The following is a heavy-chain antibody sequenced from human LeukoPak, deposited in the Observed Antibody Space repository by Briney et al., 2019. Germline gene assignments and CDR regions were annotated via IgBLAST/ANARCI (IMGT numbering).Heavy chain of an antibody. J-gene: IGHJ6*03. CDR2: INHSGST. V-gene: IGHV4-34*01. Sequence: SETLSLTCAVYGGSFSGYYWSWIRQPPGKGLEWIGEINHSGSTNYNPSLKSRVTISVDTSKNQFSLKLSSVTAADTAVYYCARWDSSSWYGGDYMDVWGRGTTVTVSS. CDR3: ARWDSSSWYGGDYMDV. CDR1: GGSFSGYY. D-gene: IGHD6-13*01.